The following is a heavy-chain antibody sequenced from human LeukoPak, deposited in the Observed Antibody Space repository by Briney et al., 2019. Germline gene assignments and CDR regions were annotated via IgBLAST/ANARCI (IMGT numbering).Heavy chain of an antibody. J-gene: IGHJ4*02. Sequence: GESLKISCRGFGYTFNAYWITWVRQMPGKGLDWVGRIDPSGSYTNYSPSFQGHVTISADKSISTAYLQWSSLKPSDTAIYYRARRENFAELSPDYWGQGTLVTVSS. D-gene: IGHD3-10*01. V-gene: IGHV5-10-1*01. CDR2: IDPSGSYT. CDR1: GYTFNAYW. CDR3: ARRENFAELSPDY.